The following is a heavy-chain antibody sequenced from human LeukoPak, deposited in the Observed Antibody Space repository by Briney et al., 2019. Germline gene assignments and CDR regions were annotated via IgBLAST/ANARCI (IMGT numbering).Heavy chain of an antibody. Sequence: GSSVKVSCKASGGTFSSYAISWVRQAPGQGLEWMGGIIPIFGTANYAQKFQGRVTITADESTSTAYMELSSLRSEDTAVYYCAREASSGSYYRSPFDYWGQGTLVTVSS. CDR1: GGTFSSYA. D-gene: IGHD3-10*01. CDR2: IIPIFGTA. CDR3: AREASSGSYYRSPFDY. V-gene: IGHV1-69*01. J-gene: IGHJ4*02.